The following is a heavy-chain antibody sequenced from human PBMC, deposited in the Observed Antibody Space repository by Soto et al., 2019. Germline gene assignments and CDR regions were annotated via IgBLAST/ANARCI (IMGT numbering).Heavy chain of an antibody. J-gene: IGHJ5*02. CDR2: IYYGGST. CDR1: GGSISSGGYY. V-gene: IGHV4-31*03. Sequence: PSETLSLTCTVSGGSISSGGYYWSWIRQHPGKGLEWIGYIYYGGSTYYNPSLKSRVTISVDTSKNQFSLKLSSVTAADTAVYYCARGRHYYDSSRLGWFDPWGQGTLVTVSS. CDR3: ARGRHYYDSSRLGWFDP. D-gene: IGHD3-22*01.